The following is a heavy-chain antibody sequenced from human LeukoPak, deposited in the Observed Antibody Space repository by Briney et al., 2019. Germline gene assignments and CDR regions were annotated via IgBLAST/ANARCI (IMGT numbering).Heavy chain of an antibody. CDR2: IYYSGTT. CDR1: GGSISSYY. J-gene: IGHJ4*02. D-gene: IGHD6-13*01. CDR3: ARGVYIAAAQYGY. Sequence: SETLSLTCTVSGGSISSYYWSWIRQPPGKGLEWIGCIYYSGTTNYNPSLKSRVTISVDTSKNQFSLKLSSVTAADTAVYYCARGVYIAAAQYGYWGQGTLVTVS. V-gene: IGHV4-59*01.